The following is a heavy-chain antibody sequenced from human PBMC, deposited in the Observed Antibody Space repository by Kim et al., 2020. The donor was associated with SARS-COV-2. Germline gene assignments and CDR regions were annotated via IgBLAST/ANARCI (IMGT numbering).Heavy chain of an antibody. J-gene: IGHJ2*01. D-gene: IGHD6-13*01. CDR3: ARGSSSWYRSGYFDL. Sequence: GGSLRLSCAASGFTFSSYAMHWVRQAPGKGLEYVSAISSNGGSTYYANSVKGRFTISRDNSKNTLYLQMGSLRAEDMAVYYCARGSSSWYRSGYFDLWGRSTLATVSS. V-gene: IGHV3-64*01. CDR2: ISSNGGST. CDR1: GFTFSSYA.